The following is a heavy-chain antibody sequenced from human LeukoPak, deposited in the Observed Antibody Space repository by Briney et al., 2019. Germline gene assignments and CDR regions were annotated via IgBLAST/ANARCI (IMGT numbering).Heavy chain of an antibody. CDR3: ARSRYDYVWGSYRYTLYY. D-gene: IGHD3-16*02. V-gene: IGHV4-34*01. CDR1: GGSFSGYY. CDR2: INHSGST. Sequence: RPSETLSLTCAVYGGSFSGYYWSWIRQPPGKGLEWIGEINHSGSTNYNPSLKSRVTISVDTSKNQFSLKLSSVTAADTAVYYCARSRYDYVWGSYRYTLYYWGQGTLVTVSS. J-gene: IGHJ4*02.